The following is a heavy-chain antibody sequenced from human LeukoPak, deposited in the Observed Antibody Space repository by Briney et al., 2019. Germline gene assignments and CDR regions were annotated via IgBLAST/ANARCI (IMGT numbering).Heavy chain of an antibody. CDR3: AKQVIQAARGKVAMDV. CDR1: GFAFENYA. D-gene: IGHD2-2*01. CDR2: TSGSGSST. V-gene: IGHV3-23*01. J-gene: IGHJ6*02. Sequence: GGSLRLSCAVSGFAFENYAMTWVRQAPGNGLEGVGSTSGSGSSTNYADSVKGRFTVSRHNSKNALFLQMTSLRVEDTAVYYCAKQVIQAARGKVAMDVWGQGTTVPVSS.